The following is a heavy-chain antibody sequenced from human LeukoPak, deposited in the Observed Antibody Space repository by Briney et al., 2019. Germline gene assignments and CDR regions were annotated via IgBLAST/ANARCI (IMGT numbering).Heavy chain of an antibody. V-gene: IGHV1-18*01. J-gene: IGHJ5*02. Sequence: ASVKVSCKASGYTFASYGISWVRQAPGQGLEWMGWISAYNGNTNYAQKLQGRVTMTTDTSTSTAYMELRSLRSDDTAVYYCARGVDYGDYVGWFDPWGQGTLVTVSS. D-gene: IGHD4-17*01. CDR3: ARGVDYGDYVGWFDP. CDR1: GYTFASYG. CDR2: ISAYNGNT.